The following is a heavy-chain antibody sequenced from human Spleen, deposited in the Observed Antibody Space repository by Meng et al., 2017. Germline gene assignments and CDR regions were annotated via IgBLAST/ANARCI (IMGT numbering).Heavy chain of an antibody. D-gene: IGHD1-26*01. CDR1: VGSFSGYY. CDR2: INHSGST. CDR3: ASGRGSYRFFDY. J-gene: IGHJ4*02. V-gene: IGHV4-34*01. Sequence: GQHRRWGEGMLKPSEPLSLPRAVYVGSFSGYYWSWIRQPPGKGLEWIGEINHSGSTNYNPSLKSRVTISVDTSKNQFSLKLSSVTAADTAVYYCASGRGSYRFFDYWGQGTLVTVSS.